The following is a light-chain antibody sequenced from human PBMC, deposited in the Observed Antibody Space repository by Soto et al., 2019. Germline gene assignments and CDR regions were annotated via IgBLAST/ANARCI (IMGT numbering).Light chain of an antibody. CDR1: QSISSY. CDR3: QQSFRTPFT. J-gene: IGKJ3*01. CDR2: AAS. Sequence: DIQMTQSPSSLSASVGDRVNITCRASQSISSYLKWYQQKPGKAPKLLVYAASRLQSGVPSRFSGTGSGTDFTLTISSLQPEDFATYYCQQSFRTPFTFGPGTKLDIK. V-gene: IGKV1-39*01.